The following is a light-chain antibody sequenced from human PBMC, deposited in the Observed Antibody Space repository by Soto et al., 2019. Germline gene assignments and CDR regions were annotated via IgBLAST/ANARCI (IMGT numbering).Light chain of an antibody. Sequence: IQLTQSPSSLSASVGDRVTISCRASQGIANSLAWYQQKPGKAPKLLIYGASTLQSVVPSRFSVSGSGTDFTLTISSLQPEDFATYYCQQLNSFPIPFGPGTKVDIK. CDR2: GAS. V-gene: IGKV1-9*01. CDR3: QQLNSFPIP. J-gene: IGKJ3*01. CDR1: QGIANS.